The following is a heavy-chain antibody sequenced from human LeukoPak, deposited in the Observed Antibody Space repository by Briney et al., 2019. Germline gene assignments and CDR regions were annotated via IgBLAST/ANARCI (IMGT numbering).Heavy chain of an antibody. Sequence: PGGSLRLSCAASGFTFSSYGMHWVRQAPGKGLEWVAVISYDGSNKYYADSVKGRFTISRDNSKNTLYLQMNSLRAGDTAVYYCAKDKTGTTFGAFDIWGQGTMVTVSS. CDR1: GFTFSSYG. J-gene: IGHJ3*02. CDR3: AKDKTGTTFGAFDI. D-gene: IGHD1-1*01. V-gene: IGHV3-30*18. CDR2: ISYDGSNK.